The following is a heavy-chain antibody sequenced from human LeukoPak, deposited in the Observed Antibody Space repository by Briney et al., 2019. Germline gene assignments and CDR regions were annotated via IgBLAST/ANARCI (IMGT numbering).Heavy chain of an antibody. Sequence: SETLSLTCTVSGGSISSYYWSWIRQPPGKGLEWIGYIYYSGSTNYNPSLKSRVTISVDTSENQFSLKLSSVTAADTAVYYCARSMAYYDILTGYYDTNWFDPWGQGTLVTVSS. CDR3: ARSMAYYDILTGYYDTNWFDP. CDR1: GGSISSYY. J-gene: IGHJ5*02. CDR2: IYYSGST. D-gene: IGHD3-9*01. V-gene: IGHV4-59*01.